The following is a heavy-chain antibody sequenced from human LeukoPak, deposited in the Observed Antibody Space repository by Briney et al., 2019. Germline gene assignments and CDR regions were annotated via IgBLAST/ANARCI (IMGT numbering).Heavy chain of an antibody. Sequence: GGSLRLSCAASGFTFSSYAMSRVRQAPGKGLEWVSAISGSGGSTYYADSVKGRFTISRDNSKNTLYLQMNSLRAEDTAVYYCAITGIAVARYDYWGQGTLVTVSS. V-gene: IGHV3-23*01. D-gene: IGHD6-19*01. CDR2: ISGSGGST. J-gene: IGHJ4*02. CDR1: GFTFSSYA. CDR3: AITGIAVARYDY.